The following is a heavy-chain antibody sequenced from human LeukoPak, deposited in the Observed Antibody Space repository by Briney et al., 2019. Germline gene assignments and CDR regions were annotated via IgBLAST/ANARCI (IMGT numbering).Heavy chain of an antibody. CDR3: ARSITGTTGVGDY. J-gene: IGHJ4*02. CDR2: IYHSGST. D-gene: IGHD1-7*01. V-gene: IGHV4-38-2*02. CDR1: GYSISSGYY. Sequence: PSETLSLTCTVSGYSISSGYYWGWIRQPPGKGLEWIGSIYHSGSTYYDPSLKSRVTISVDTSKNQFSLKLSSVTAADTAVYYCARSITGTTGVGDYWGQGTLVTVSS.